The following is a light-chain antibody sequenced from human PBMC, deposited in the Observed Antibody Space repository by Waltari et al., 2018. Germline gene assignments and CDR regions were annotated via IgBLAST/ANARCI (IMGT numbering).Light chain of an antibody. CDR1: QSIDNF. CDR3: QQRSGWPPT. CDR2: DSS. Sequence: ELVLTQSPATLSLSPGETATLYCRATQSIDNFLAWYQQKPGQAPRLLIYDSSTRATDIPARFSGSGSWTDVSLTISSLEPEDFAVYYCQQRSGWPPTFGGGTKVDI. V-gene: IGKV3-11*01. J-gene: IGKJ4*01.